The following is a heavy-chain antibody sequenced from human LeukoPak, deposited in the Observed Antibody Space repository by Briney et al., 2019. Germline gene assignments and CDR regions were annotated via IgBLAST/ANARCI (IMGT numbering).Heavy chain of an antibody. CDR2: IKYDGSEK. D-gene: IGHD3-10*01. V-gene: IGHV3-7*04. Sequence: PGGSLRLSCAASGFTFSSYWMSWVRQAPGKGLEWVANIKYDGSEKYYVDSVKGRFTISRDNAKNSLYLQMNSLRAEDTAVYYCARNNREGYYCSGSYVVNVAGGLEFDYWGQGTLVTVSS. CDR1: GFTFSSYW. J-gene: IGHJ4*02. CDR3: ARNNREGYYCSGSYVVNVAGGLEFDY.